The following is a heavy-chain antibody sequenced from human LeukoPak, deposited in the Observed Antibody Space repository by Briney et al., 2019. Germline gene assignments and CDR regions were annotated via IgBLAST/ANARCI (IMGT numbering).Heavy chain of an antibody. D-gene: IGHD1-26*01. CDR1: GFTFSSYS. CDR3: AKDSSGSCLSH. V-gene: IGHV3-21*01. J-gene: IGHJ4*02. Sequence: GGSLRLSCAASGFTFSSYSMNWVRQAPGKGLEWVSSISSSSSYIYYADSVKGRFTISRDNAKNSLYLQMNSLRAEDTAVYYCAKDSSGSCLSHWGQGTLVTVSS. CDR2: ISSSSSYI.